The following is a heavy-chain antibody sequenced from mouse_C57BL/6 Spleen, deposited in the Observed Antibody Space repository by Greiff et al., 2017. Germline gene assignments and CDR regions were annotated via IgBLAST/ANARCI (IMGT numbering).Heavy chain of an antibody. CDR1: GYTFTDYY. J-gene: IGHJ3*01. CDR3: ARYDYSAWFAY. V-gene: IGHV1-26*01. Sequence: EVQLQQSGPELVKPGASVKISCKASGYTFTDYYMNWVKQSHGKSLEWIGDINPNNGGTSYNQKFKGKATLTVDKSSSTAYMELRSLTSEDSAVYYCARYDYSAWFAYWGQGTLVTVSA. CDR2: INPNNGGT. D-gene: IGHD2-4*01.